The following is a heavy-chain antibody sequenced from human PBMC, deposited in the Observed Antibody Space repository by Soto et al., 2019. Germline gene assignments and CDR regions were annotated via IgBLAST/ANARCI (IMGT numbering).Heavy chain of an antibody. CDR2: INAGNGNT. V-gene: IGHV1-3*01. J-gene: IGHJ3*02. Sequence: ASVKVSCKASGYTFSSYAMHWVRQAPGQRLEWMGWINAGNGNTKYSQKFQGRVTITRDTSASTAYMELSSLRSEDTAVYYCAREGYSSGWPGAFDICGQGTMVTVSS. CDR3: AREGYSSGWPGAFDI. D-gene: IGHD6-19*01. CDR1: GYTFSSYA.